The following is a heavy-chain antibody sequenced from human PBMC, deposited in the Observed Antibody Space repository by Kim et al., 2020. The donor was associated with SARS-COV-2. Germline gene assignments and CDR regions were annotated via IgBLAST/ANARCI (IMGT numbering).Heavy chain of an antibody. V-gene: IGHV4-4*07. CDR3: ARGGPSIAAAGTEWWFDP. CDR1: GGSISSYY. J-gene: IGHJ5*02. Sequence: SETLSLTCTVSGGSISSYYWSWIRQPAGKGLEWIGRIYTSGSTNYNPSLKSRVTMSVDTSKNQFSLKLSSVTAADTAVYYCARGGPSIAAAGTEWWFDPWGQGTLVTVSS. CDR2: IYTSGST. D-gene: IGHD6-13*01.